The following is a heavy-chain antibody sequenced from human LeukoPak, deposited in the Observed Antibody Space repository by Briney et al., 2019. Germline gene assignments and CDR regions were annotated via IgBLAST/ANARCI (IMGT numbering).Heavy chain of an antibody. CDR2: IRGSGGST. J-gene: IGHJ3*02. Sequence: GGSLRLSCAVSGLTFSSYAMSWVRQAPGKGLEWVSGIRGSGGSTYYADSVKGRFTISRDNFKNTLYLQMNSLRAEDTAVYYCAKAPLDAFDIWGQGTMVTVS. CDR3: AKAPLDAFDI. V-gene: IGHV3-23*01. CDR1: GLTFSSYA.